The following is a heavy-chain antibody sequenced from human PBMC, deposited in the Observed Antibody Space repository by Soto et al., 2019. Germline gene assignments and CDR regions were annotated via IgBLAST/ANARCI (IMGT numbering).Heavy chain of an antibody. CDR3: ARGTPTIYYFDY. V-gene: IGHV4-59*01. CDR1: GGSISSYY. Sequence: SETLSLTCTVSGGSISSYYWSWIRQPPGKGLEWIGYIYYSGSTNYNPSLKSRVTISVDTSKNQFSLKLSSVTAADTAVYYCARGTPTIYYFDYWGQGTLVTVSS. D-gene: IGHD2-2*01. CDR2: IYYSGST. J-gene: IGHJ4*02.